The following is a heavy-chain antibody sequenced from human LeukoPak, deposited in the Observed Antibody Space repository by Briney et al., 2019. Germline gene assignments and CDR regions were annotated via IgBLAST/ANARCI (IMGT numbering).Heavy chain of an antibody. D-gene: IGHD6-19*01. CDR2: ISGSGGST. V-gene: IGHV3-23*01. CDR1: GFTFSSYA. CDR3: AKDRPLQWLAYYFGY. J-gene: IGHJ4*02. Sequence: PGGSLRLSCAASGFTFSSYAMGWVRQAPGKGLEWVSAISGSGGSTYYADSVKGRFTISRDNSKNTLYLQMNSLRAEDTAVYYCAKDRPLQWLAYYFGYWGQGTLVTVSS.